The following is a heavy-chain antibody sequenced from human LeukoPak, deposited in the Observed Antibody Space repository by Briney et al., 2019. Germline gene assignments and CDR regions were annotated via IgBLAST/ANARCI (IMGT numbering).Heavy chain of an antibody. V-gene: IGHV3-30*02. CDR2: IRYDGSNK. CDR1: GFTFSSYG. D-gene: IGHD3-10*01. CDR3: ARGGHYYGSGSYYKGSYYHYYYMDV. J-gene: IGHJ6*03. Sequence: GGSLRLSCAASGFTFSSYGMHWVRQAPGKGLEWVAFIRYDGSNKYYADSVKGRFTISRDNSKNTLYLQMSSLRAEDTAVYYCARGGHYYGSGSYYKGSYYHYYYMDVWGKGTTVTVSS.